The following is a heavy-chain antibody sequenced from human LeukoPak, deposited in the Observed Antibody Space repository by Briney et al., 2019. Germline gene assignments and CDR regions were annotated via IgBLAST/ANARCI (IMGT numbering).Heavy chain of an antibody. CDR3: ARHINDYYDSSGYLDY. CDR1: GSSIRSSSYY. V-gene: IGHV4-39*01. CDR2: IDYSGST. D-gene: IGHD3-22*01. Sequence: SETLSLTCTVSGSSIRSSSYYWGWTRQPPGKGLEWIGSIDYSGSTHYNPSLKSRVTIFVDTSKNQFSLKLSSVSAADTAVYYCARHINDYYDSSGYLDYWGQGNLVTVSS. J-gene: IGHJ4*02.